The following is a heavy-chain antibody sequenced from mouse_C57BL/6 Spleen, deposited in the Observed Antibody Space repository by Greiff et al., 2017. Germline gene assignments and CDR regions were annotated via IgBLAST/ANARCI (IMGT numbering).Heavy chain of an antibody. CDR3: ARDYGQNAWFAY. D-gene: IGHD1-2*01. CDR2: INPNNGGT. Sequence: EVQLQQSGPELVKPGASVKISCKASGYTFTDYYMNWVKQSHGKSLEWIGDINPNNGGTSYNQKFKGKATLTVDKSSSTAYMELRSLTSEDSAVYYCARDYGQNAWFAYWGQGTLVTVSA. J-gene: IGHJ3*01. CDR1: GYTFTDYY. V-gene: IGHV1-26*01.